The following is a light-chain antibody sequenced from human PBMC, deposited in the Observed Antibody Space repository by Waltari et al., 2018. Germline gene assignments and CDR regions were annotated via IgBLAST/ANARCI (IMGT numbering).Light chain of an antibody. CDR3: QHGYGTPYS. Sequence: DIQMNQSPSSLSASVGGRVTITCRASENVNNYLNWYQQKPGKAPKLLIYKASTLQSGVPSRFSGSGSGTDYTFTISSLQSEDVATYYCQHGYGTPYSFGQGTKVEIK. J-gene: IGKJ2*03. CDR1: ENVNNY. V-gene: IGKV1-39*01. CDR2: KAS.